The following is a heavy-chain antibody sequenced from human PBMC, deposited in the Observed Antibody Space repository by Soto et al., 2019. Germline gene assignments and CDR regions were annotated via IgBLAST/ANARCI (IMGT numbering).Heavy chain of an antibody. CDR1: GFTVTDNH. V-gene: IGHV3-53*01. Sequence: PGGSLRLSCAGSGFTVTDNHMTWVRQAPGRGPEWVSTIYYNGNTFHADSVWGRFTISRDTSKNMLYLQMNSLRAEDTAVYYCAGGTTIFRGLMGWGQGTLVTVSS. CDR2: IYYNGNT. J-gene: IGHJ4*02. D-gene: IGHD3-10*01. CDR3: AGGTTIFRGLMG.